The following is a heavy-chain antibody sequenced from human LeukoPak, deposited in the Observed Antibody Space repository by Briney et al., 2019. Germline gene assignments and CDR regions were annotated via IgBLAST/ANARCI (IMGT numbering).Heavy chain of an antibody. D-gene: IGHD1-26*01. V-gene: IGHV3-30*18. J-gene: IGHJ4*02. Sequence: GGSLRLSCAASGFTFSSYGMHWVRQAPGKGLEWVAVISYDGSNKYYADSVKGRFTISRDNSKNTLYLQMNSLRAEDTAVYYSAKDRLSGSYDMVDYWGQGTLVTVSS. CDR3: AKDRLSGSYDMVDY. CDR2: ISYDGSNK. CDR1: GFTFSSYG.